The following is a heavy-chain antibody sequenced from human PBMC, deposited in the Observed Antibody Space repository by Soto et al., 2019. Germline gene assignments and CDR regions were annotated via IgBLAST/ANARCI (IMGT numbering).Heavy chain of an antibody. D-gene: IGHD3-22*01. CDR3: ASGEFGITMIVVVRGEPRIIILWAFDI. V-gene: IGHV1-69*13. CDR1: GGTFSSYA. J-gene: IGHJ3*02. CDR2: IIPIFVTA. Sequence: AAAGKISCKATGGTFSSYAISWVRQAPGQGLEWMGGIIPIFVTANYAQKFQGRVTITADESTSTAYLELSSLRSEETAVYYCASGEFGITMIVVVRGEPRIIILWAFDIWGQGTMVTVSS.